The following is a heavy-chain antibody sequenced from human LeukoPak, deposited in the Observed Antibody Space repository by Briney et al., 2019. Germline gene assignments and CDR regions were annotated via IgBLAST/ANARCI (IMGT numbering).Heavy chain of an antibody. V-gene: IGHV4-38-2*02. Sequence: SETLSLTCTVSGYSIRSGYYWGWIRPPPGKGLEWIGSLYHSGSTYFNPSLKSRVTISVDTSKNQFSLKLRSVTAADTAVYYCARVGDYGASRYFDYWGQGTLVTVSS. J-gene: IGHJ4*02. CDR3: ARVGDYGASRYFDY. D-gene: IGHD4-17*01. CDR1: GYSIRSGYY. CDR2: LYHSGST.